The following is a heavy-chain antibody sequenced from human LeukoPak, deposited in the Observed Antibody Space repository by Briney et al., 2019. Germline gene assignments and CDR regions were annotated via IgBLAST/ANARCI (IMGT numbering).Heavy chain of an antibody. CDR2: INYSGST. CDR3: ARWAFYSSSCYYDY. CDR1: GGSISSYY. J-gene: IGHJ4*02. V-gene: IGHV4-59*08. D-gene: IGHD6-13*01. Sequence: SETLSLTCTVSGGSISSYYWSWIRQPPGNGLEWIGYINYSGSTDYNPSLRSRVTMSVDTSKNQFSLKVSSVTAADTAVYYCARWAFYSSSCYYDYWGQGTLVTVSS.